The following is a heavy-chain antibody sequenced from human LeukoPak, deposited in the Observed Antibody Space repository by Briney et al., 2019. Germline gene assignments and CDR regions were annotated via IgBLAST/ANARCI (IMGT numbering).Heavy chain of an antibody. J-gene: IGHJ6*02. CDR3: ARASRYSYGPYYYGMDV. CDR1: GFTFSDYS. CDR2: IGIDSGNT. D-gene: IGHD5-18*01. Sequence: GGSLRLSCAASGFTFSDYSMNWVRQAPGKGLEWISYIGIDSGNTNYADSVKGRFTISRDNSKNTLYLQMNSLRAEDTAVYYCARASRYSYGPYYYGMDVWGQGTTVTVSS. V-gene: IGHV3-48*01.